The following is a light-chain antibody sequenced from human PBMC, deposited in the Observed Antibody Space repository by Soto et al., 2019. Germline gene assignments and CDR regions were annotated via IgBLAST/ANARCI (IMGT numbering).Light chain of an antibody. CDR2: GAS. V-gene: IGKV3-20*01. CDR1: QSVSSSF. J-gene: IGKJ1*01. Sequence: DIVLTQSPASLSLPPGERATLSCRASQSVSSSFLAWYQQKPGQAPRLLIYGASRRATGIADRFTGGGSGKDFTLTISRMEPEDFAVYYCQQYDSSLTFGLGTKVEIK. CDR3: QQYDSSLT.